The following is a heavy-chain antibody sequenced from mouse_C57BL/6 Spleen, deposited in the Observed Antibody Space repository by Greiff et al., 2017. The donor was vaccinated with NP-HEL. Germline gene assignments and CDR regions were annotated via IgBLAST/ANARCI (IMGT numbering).Heavy chain of an antibody. CDR2: ISSGGSYT. D-gene: IGHD1-1*01. CDR3: ARDGGSTDY. CDR1: GFTFSSYG. V-gene: IGHV5-6*01. J-gene: IGHJ2*01. Sequence: EVMLVESGGDLVKPGGSLKLSCAASGFTFSSYGMSWVRQTPDKRLEWVATISSGGSYTYYPDSVKGRFTISRDNAKNTLYLQMSSLKSEDTAMYYCARDGGSTDYWGQGTTPTVSS.